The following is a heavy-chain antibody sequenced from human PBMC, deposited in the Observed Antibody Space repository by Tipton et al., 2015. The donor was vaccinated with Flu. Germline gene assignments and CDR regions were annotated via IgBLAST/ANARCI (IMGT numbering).Heavy chain of an antibody. Sequence: GSLRLSCAASGFTFDDYAMHWVRQVPGKGLEWISLFTWNGGQAYYADSVKGRFIVSRDNTRNSLYLQMNSLRAEDTALYYFARDRGAAAACMDVWGQGTTVTVSS. J-gene: IGHJ6*02. CDR3: ARDRGAAAACMDV. V-gene: IGHV3-43D*04. D-gene: IGHD6-25*01. CDR1: GFTFDDYA. CDR2: FTWNGGQA.